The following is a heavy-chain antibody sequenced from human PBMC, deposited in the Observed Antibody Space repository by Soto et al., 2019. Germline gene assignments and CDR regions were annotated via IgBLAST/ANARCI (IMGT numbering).Heavy chain of an antibody. CDR2: INGGTGQT. Sequence: QVQVVQSGAEVKKPGASVKVSCKASRYTFSTYAMHWVRQAPGQSLEWMGWINGGTGQTRYSQRFQDRVTITRDTAANTAYMELTSLTSDDTAVYYCAREGGEEWIDYYYYGMDVWGHGTTVTVSS. V-gene: IGHV1-3*01. CDR3: AREGGEEWIDYYYYGMDV. CDR1: RYTFSTYA. D-gene: IGHD3-3*01. J-gene: IGHJ6*02.